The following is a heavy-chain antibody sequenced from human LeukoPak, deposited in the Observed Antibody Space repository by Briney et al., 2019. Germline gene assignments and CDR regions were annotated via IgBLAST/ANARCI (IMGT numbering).Heavy chain of an antibody. CDR1: GFTFSSYW. Sequence: GGSLRLSCAASGFTFSSYWMNWARQAPGKGLEWVASINHNGNVNYYVDSVKGRFTISRDNAKNSLYLQMSNLRAEDTAIYYCTRVGYIDEGIDYWGQGTLVTVSS. CDR2: INHNGNVN. V-gene: IGHV3-7*04. J-gene: IGHJ4*02. CDR3: TRVGYIDEGIDY. D-gene: IGHD5-24*01.